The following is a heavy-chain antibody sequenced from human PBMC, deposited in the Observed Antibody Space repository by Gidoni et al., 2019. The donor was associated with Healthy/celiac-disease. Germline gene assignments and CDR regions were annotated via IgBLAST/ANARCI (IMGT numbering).Heavy chain of an antibody. V-gene: IGHV3-23*04. CDR1: GFTFRSYA. J-gene: IGHJ6*03. D-gene: IGHD2-2*01. CDR3: AKGGGHCSSTSCSKSPYYYYYMDV. CDR2: IRGSGGST. Sequence: EVQLVESGGGLVQPGGSLRLPCAAAGFTFRSYARSGVRQATGKGLEWVSAIRGSGGSTYYADSVKGRFTISRDNSKNTLYLQMNSLRAEDTAVYYCAKGGGHCSSTSCSKSPYYYYYMDVWGKGTTVTVSS.